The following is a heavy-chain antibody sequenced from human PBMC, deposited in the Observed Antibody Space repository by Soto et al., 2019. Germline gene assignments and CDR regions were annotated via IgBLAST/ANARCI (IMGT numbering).Heavy chain of an antibody. V-gene: IGHV3-64*01. D-gene: IGHD2-15*01. Sequence: PGGSLRLSCAASGFTFSSYAMHWVRQAPGKGLEYVSAISSNGGSTYYANSVKGRFTISRDNSKNTLYLQMGSLRAEDMAVYYCATLALGYCSGGSCYSGGDAFDYWGQGTLVTVSS. CDR3: ATLALGYCSGGSCYSGGDAFDY. J-gene: IGHJ4*02. CDR1: GFTFSSYA. CDR2: ISSNGGST.